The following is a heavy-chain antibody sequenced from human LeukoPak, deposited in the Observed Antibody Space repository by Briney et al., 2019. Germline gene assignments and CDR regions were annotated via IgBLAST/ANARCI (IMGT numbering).Heavy chain of an antibody. V-gene: IGHV3-30-3*01. CDR2: ISYDGSNT. CDR3: ARTPSTFYYDSSGYFVL. J-gene: IGHJ4*01. D-gene: IGHD3-22*01. Sequence: PGGSLRLSCAASGFTFSTYAMHWVRQAPGKGLEWVAVISYDGSNTYYADSVKGRFTISRNNSKNTLYLQMNSLRAEDTAVYYCARTPSTFYYDSSGYFVLWGQGSLVTVSS. CDR1: GFTFSTYA.